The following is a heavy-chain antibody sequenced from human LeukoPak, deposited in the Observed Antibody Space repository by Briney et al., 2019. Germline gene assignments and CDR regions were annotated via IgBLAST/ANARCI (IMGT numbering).Heavy chain of an antibody. CDR2: INHSGST. Sequence: PSETLSLTCAVYGGSFSGYYWSWIRQPPGKGLEWIGEINHSGSTNYNPSLKSRITISVDTSKNQFSLTLSSVTAADTAVYYCARLSKQLTAGNPFDIWGQGTMVTFSS. D-gene: IGHD6-13*01. CDR1: GGSFSGYY. CDR3: ARLSKQLTAGNPFDI. J-gene: IGHJ3*02. V-gene: IGHV4-34*01.